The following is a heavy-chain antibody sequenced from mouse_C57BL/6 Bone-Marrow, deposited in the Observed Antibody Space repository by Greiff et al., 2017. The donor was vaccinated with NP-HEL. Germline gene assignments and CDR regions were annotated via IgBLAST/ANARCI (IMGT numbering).Heavy chain of an antibody. CDR3: ARHYGSSWYFDV. V-gene: IGHV1-81*01. D-gene: IGHD1-1*01. Sequence: VKLMESGAELARPGASVKLSCKASGYTFTSYGISWVKQRTGQGLEWIGEIYPRSGNTYYNEKFKGKATLTADKSSSTAYMELRSLTSEDSAVYFCARHYGSSWYFDVWGTGTTVTVSS. CDR1: GYTFTSYG. J-gene: IGHJ1*03. CDR2: IYPRSGNT.